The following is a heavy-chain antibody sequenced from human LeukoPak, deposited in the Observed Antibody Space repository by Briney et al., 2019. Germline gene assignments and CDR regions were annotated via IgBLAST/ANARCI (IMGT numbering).Heavy chain of an antibody. J-gene: IGHJ4*02. CDR2: IYYSGST. Sequence: PSETLSLTWIVAGGSISSYYWSWIRQPPGKGLEWIGYIYYSGSTNYNPSLKSRVTISVDTSKNQFSLKLSSVTAADTAVYYCAREGYGYSSGWYYDYWGQGTLVTVSS. CDR1: GGSISSYY. V-gene: IGHV4-59*01. D-gene: IGHD6-19*01. CDR3: AREGYGYSSGWYYDY.